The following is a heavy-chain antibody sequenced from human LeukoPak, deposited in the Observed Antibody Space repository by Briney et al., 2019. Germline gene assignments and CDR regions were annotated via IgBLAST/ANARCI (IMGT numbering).Heavy chain of an antibody. J-gene: IGHJ4*02. D-gene: IGHD5-24*01. CDR2: VHYSLPS. CDR1: GDSMNGHF. V-gene: IGHV4-59*11. Sequence: PSETLSLTCSVSGDSMNGHFWSWIRQSPGKGLEWIGNVHYSLPSNFSPSLKSRVTISMDTSGSQFSLKLGTVTAADTAVYYCACYNFVGRTFDCWGQGTLVTVSS. CDR3: ACYNFVGRTFDC.